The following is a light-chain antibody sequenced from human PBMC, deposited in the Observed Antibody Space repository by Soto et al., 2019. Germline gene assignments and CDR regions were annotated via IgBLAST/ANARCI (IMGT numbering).Light chain of an antibody. Sequence: QSVLTQPASVSGSPGQSITISCTGTSSDVGGYNYVSWYQQYPGKAPKLMIYDVSNRPSGVSNRFSGSKSGNTASLTISGLQAEDEGDYYCSSYTGSSTPYVFGTGTKLTVL. V-gene: IGLV2-14*01. CDR2: DVS. CDR1: SSDVGGYNY. J-gene: IGLJ1*01. CDR3: SSYTGSSTPYV.